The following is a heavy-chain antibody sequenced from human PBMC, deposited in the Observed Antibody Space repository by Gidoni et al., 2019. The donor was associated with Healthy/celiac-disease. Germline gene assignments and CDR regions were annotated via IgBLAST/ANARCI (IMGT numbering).Heavy chain of an antibody. D-gene: IGHD3-22*01. CDR3: AKALTYYLSGYYYYGMDV. V-gene: IGHV3-23*01. J-gene: IGHJ6*02. CDR2: ISGSGGST. CDR1: GFTFSSDA. Sequence: EVQLLESGGGLVQAGGALRLSCAASGFTFSSDALSWVRQAPGKGLEWVSSISGSGGSTYYADSVKGRFTISRDNSKNTLYLQMNSLRAEDTAVYYCAKALTYYLSGYYYYGMDVWGQGTTVTVSS.